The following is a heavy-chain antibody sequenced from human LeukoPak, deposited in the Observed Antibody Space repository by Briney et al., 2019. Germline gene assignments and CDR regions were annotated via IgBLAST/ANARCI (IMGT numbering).Heavy chain of an antibody. CDR2: INHSGST. D-gene: IGHD2-21*01. CDR3: ARVLGVASPLRWFDP. V-gene: IGHV4-34*01. J-gene: IGHJ5*02. Sequence: SETLSLTCAVYGGSFSGYYWSWIRQPPGKGLEWIGEINHSGSTNYNPSLKSRVTISVDTSKNQFSLKLSSVTAADTAVYYCARVLGVASPLRWFDPWGQGTLVTVSS. CDR1: GGSFSGYY.